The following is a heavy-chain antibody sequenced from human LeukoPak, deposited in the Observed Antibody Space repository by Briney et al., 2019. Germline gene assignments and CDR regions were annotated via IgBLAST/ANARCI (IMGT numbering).Heavy chain of an antibody. CDR1: GFTFSSNS. V-gene: IGHV3-53*01. CDR3: ARAGYCSSTSCYTGGGFGY. Sequence: PGGSLRLSCAASGFTFSSNSMNWVRQAPGKGLEWVSVIYSGGSTYYADSVKGRFTISRDNSKNTLYLQMNSLRAEDTAVYYCARAGYCSSTSCYTGGGFGYWGQGTLVTVSS. D-gene: IGHD2-2*02. CDR2: IYSGGST. J-gene: IGHJ4*02.